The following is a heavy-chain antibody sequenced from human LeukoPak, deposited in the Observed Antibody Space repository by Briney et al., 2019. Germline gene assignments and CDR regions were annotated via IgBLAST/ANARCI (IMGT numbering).Heavy chain of an antibody. CDR3: AKGLNYGSSGYLDY. D-gene: IGHD3-22*01. J-gene: IGHJ4*02. V-gene: IGHV3-9*01. Sequence: GRSLRLSCAASGFTFDDYAMHWVRQAPGKGLEWVSGISWNSGSIGYADSVKGRFTISRDNAKNSLYLQMNSLRAEDTALYYCAKGLNYGSSGYLDYWGQGTLVTVSS. CDR2: ISWNSGSI. CDR1: GFTFDDYA.